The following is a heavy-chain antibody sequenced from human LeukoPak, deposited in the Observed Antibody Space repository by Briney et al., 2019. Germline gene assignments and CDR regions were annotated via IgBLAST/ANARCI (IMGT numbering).Heavy chain of an antibody. CDR1: GYTLTELS. V-gene: IGHV1-24*01. D-gene: IGHD3-10*01. J-gene: IGHJ4*02. CDR3: ARIYGSGEY. CDR2: FDPEDGET. Sequence: EASVKVSCKVSGYTLTELSMHWVRQAPGKGLEWMGGFDPEDGETIYAQKFQGRVTMTTDTSTSTAYMELRSLRSDDTAVYYCARIYGSGEYWGQGTLVTVSS.